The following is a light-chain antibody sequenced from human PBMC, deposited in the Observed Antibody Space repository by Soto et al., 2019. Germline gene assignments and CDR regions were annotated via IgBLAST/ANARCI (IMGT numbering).Light chain of an antibody. CDR2: AAS. CDR3: QQFNGYPRT. V-gene: IGKV1-9*01. J-gene: IGKJ1*01. Sequence: DIQLTQSPSFLSASVGDRVTITCRASQGISTYLAWYQQKPGKAPKLLIYAASTVQSGVPSRFSGSGSGTEFTLTISSLQPEDVATYYCQQFNGYPRTFGQGTKVEMK. CDR1: QGISTY.